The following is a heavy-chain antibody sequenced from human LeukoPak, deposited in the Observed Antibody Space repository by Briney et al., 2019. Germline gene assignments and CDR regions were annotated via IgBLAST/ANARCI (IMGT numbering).Heavy chain of an antibody. CDR1: GGTFSSYS. CDR2: IMPLFNTA. J-gene: IGHJ6*03. V-gene: IGHV1-69*05. Sequence: SVKVSCKASGGTFSSYSITWVRQAPGQGHEWMGGIMPLFNTANYAQQFQGRVTITTDESTSTAYMELSSLRFEDTAMYYCARVDRYHYHLDVWGKGTTVTVSS. CDR3: ARVDRYHYHLDV.